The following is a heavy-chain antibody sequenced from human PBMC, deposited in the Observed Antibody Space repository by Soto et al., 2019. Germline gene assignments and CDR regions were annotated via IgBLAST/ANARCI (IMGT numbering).Heavy chain of an antibody. D-gene: IGHD6-6*01. Sequence: GGSLRLSCAASGFTFSSYSMNWVRQAPGKGLEWVSSISSSSSYIYYADSVKGRFTISRDNAKNSLYLQMNSLRAEDTAVYYCARQWVWQLVKEPNYWGQGNPVTVSS. CDR1: GFTFSSYS. J-gene: IGHJ4*02. V-gene: IGHV3-21*01. CDR3: ARQWVWQLVKEPNY. CDR2: ISSSSSYI.